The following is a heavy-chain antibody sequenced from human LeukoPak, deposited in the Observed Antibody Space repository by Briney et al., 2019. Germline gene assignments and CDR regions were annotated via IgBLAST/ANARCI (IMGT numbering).Heavy chain of an antibody. V-gene: IGHV1-69*13. D-gene: IGHD6-13*01. Sequence: AASVKVSCKASGGTFSSYAISWVRQAPGQGLEWMGGIIPIFGTANYAQKFQGRVAITADESTSTAYMELSSLRSEDTAVYYCARDSRGVDYYYYSMDVWGQGTTVTVSS. CDR3: ARDSRGVDYYYYSMDV. J-gene: IGHJ6*02. CDR1: GGTFSSYA. CDR2: IIPIFGTA.